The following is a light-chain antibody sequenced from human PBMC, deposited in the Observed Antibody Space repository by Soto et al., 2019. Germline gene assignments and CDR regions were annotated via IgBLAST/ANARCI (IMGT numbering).Light chain of an antibody. V-gene: IGKV1-39*01. Sequence: DIQMTQSPSSLSASVGDRVTITCRASQSIGNFLNWYRQKPGKAPKLLIYAASNLQSGVPSRFSGSGSGTDFTLTISILQPEDFAAYYCQQSYSTPPTFGQGTKVDIK. CDR2: AAS. CDR1: QSIGNF. J-gene: IGKJ1*01. CDR3: QQSYSTPPT.